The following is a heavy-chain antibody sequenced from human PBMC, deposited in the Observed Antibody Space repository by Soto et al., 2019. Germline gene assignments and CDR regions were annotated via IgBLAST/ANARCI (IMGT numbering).Heavy chain of an antibody. Sequence: QVQLQESGPGLVKPSQTLSLTCTVSGASISSGNYYWNWVRQHPGKGLEWVGYIYHRGTTYYNPSLKSRLSISLDTSKNQFSLKVSSVTAADTAVYYCARASFDYFWPYDYWGQGTLVTVSS. V-gene: IGHV4-31*03. CDR1: GASISSGNYY. D-gene: IGHD3-16*01. CDR2: IYHRGTT. CDR3: ARASFDYFWPYDY. J-gene: IGHJ4*02.